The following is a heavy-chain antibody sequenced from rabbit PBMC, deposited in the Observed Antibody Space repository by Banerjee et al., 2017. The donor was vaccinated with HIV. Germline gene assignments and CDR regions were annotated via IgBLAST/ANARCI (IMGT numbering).Heavy chain of an antibody. CDR1: GFSFSSTYW. V-gene: IGHV1S45*01. Sequence: QEQLVESGGGLVQPEGSLTLTCTASGFSFSSTYWIYWVHQAPGKGLEWIGYIHIGSDSTRYANWAKGRFTISKTSSTTVTLQMTSLTGADTATYFCAREDTGYGDVNLWGPGTLVTVS. CDR3: AREDTGYGDVNL. J-gene: IGHJ4*01. D-gene: IGHD6-1*01. CDR2: IHIGSDST.